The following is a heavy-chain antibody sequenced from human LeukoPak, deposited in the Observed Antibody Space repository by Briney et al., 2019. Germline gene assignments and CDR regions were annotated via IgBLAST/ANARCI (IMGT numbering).Heavy chain of an antibody. J-gene: IGHJ4*02. V-gene: IGHV3-48*01. CDR3: AREVGCSSTSCSDY. Sequence: GGSLRLXCAASGFTFSSYSMNWVRQAPGKGLEWVSYITSSSSTIFYADSVKGRFTISRDNAKNSLYLQMNSLRAEDTAVYYCAREVGCSSTSCSDYWGQGTLVTVSS. CDR2: ITSSSSTI. CDR1: GFTFSSYS. D-gene: IGHD2-2*01.